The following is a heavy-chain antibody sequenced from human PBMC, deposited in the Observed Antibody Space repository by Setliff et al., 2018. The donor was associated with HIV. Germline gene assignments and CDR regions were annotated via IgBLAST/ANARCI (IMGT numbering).Heavy chain of an antibody. V-gene: IGHV4-61*09. Sequence: SETLSLTCSVSGGSISSGSYYWTWIRQPAGKGPEWIGHIYTNGYTYYNPSLKSRVTISVDTSKNQFSLRLTSVTAADTAVYYCARAPPGIQNDAFDVWGQGTMVTVSS. CDR1: GGSISSGSYY. CDR3: ARAPPGIQNDAFDV. CDR2: IYTNGYT. J-gene: IGHJ3*01.